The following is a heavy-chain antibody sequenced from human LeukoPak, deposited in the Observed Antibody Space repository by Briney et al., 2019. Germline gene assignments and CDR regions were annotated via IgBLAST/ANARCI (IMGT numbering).Heavy chain of an antibody. CDR2: ISSSSSYI. Sequence: GGSLRLSCAASGFTFSSYSMNWVRQAPGKGLEWVSSISSSSSYIYYADSVKGRFTISRDNAKNSLYLQMNSLRAEDTAVYYCASAPSLYARDYWGQGTLVTVSS. D-gene: IGHD2-8*01. CDR1: GFTFSSYS. V-gene: IGHV3-21*01. J-gene: IGHJ4*02. CDR3: ASAPSLYARDY.